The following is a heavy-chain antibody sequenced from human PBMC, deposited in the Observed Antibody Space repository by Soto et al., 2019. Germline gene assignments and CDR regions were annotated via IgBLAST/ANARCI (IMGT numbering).Heavy chain of an antibody. CDR3: ARRLRVYYYGMDV. CDR2: IYYSGST. V-gene: IGHV4-39*01. CDR1: GGSISSGGYY. Sequence: SETLSLTCTVSGGSISSGGYYWSWIRQHPGKGLEWIGSIYYSGSTYYNPSLKSRVTISVDTSKNQFSLKLSSVTAADTAVYYCARRLRVYYYGMDVWGQGTTVTVS. J-gene: IGHJ6*02. D-gene: IGHD6-19*01.